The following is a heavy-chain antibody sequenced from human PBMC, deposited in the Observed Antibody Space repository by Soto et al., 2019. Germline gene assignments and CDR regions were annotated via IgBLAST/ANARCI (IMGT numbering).Heavy chain of an antibody. J-gene: IGHJ4*02. V-gene: IGHV4-34*01. CDR2: ITHSGST. D-gene: IGHD3-16*02. CDR3: ARRSIMITFGGVSVNRPFYH. Sequence: SETMSLTCAVYGGSSSGYYWSWLRPPPEKGLEWIGEITHSGSTNYNPSLKSRVTISVDTSKNQFSLKLSSVTAADTAVYYCARRSIMITFGGVSVNRPFYHCGQGTPVTVSS. CDR1: GGSSSGYY.